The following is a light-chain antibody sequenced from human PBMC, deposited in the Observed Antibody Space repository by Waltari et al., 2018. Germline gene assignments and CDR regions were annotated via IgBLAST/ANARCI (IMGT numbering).Light chain of an antibody. Sequence: QSVLTQPPSVSGAPGQRVTISCTGSISNIGAGSDVQWYQQVPGTAPKLRPYGNNNRPSGVPDRFSGSKSGTSASLAITGLQAEDEADYYCQSYDSSPGVIFGGGTKLTVL. J-gene: IGLJ2*01. CDR3: QSYDSSPGVI. CDR2: GNN. CDR1: ISNIGAGSD. V-gene: IGLV1-40*01.